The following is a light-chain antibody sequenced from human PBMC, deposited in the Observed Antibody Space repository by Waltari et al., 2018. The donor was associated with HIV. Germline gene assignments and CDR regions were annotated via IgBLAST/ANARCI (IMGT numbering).Light chain of an antibody. CDR3: QSLDTRGTYKI. CDR1: VFPNQY. V-gene: IGLV3-25*03. Sequence: SSELTQPPSVSVSPGQTAKITCSGDVFPNQYGYWYQQKPGQAPVPLMYKNTERPSGIPERFSGSSLGTTITLTITGVQAEDEADYYCQSLDTRGTYKIFGGGTKLTVL. J-gene: IGLJ2*01. CDR2: KNT.